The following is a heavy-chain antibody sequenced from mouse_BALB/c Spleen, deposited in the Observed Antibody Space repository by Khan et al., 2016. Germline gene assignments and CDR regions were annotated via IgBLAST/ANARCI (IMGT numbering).Heavy chain of an antibody. Sequence: QVQLKQPGAELVRPGSSVKISCKASGHAFSGYWMNWVKQRPGQGLEWIGQIYPGDGDTNYNGKFKGKATLTADKSSSTAYMQLSSLTSEDSAIYFCARGTPFASWGQGTRVTVSA. J-gene: IGHJ3*01. V-gene: IGHV1-80*01. CDR2: IYPGDGDT. D-gene: IGHD2-14*01. CDR1: GHAFSGYW. CDR3: ARGTPFAS.